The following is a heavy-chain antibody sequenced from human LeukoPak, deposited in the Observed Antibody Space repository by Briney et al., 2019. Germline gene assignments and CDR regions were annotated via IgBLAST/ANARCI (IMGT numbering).Heavy chain of an antibody. CDR3: AREAYDSSGSYYFDY. CDR1: GGSISSYY. V-gene: IGHV4-4*07. Sequence: SETLSLTCTVSGGSISSYYWSWIRQPAGKGLEWIGRIYTSGSTNYNPSPKSRVTMSVDTSKNQFSLKLSSVTAADTAVYYCAREAYDSSGSYYFDYWGQGTLVTVSS. D-gene: IGHD3-22*01. J-gene: IGHJ4*02. CDR2: IYTSGST.